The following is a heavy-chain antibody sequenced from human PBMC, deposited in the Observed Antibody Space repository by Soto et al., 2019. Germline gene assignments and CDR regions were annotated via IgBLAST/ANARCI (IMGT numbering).Heavy chain of an antibody. CDR3: ARDYYDSSGYYYVFDY. Sequence: PSETLSLTCTVSGGSISSYYWGWIRQPAGKGLEWIGRIYTSGSTNYNPSLKSRVTMSVDTSKNQFSLKLSSVTAADTAVYYCARDYYDSSGYYYVFDYWGQGTLVTVSS. CDR2: IYTSGST. CDR1: GGSISSYY. J-gene: IGHJ4*02. V-gene: IGHV4-4*07. D-gene: IGHD3-22*01.